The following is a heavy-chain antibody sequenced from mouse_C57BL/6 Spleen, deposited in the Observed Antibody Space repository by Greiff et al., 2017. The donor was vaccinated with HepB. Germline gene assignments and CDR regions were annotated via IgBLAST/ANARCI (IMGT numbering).Heavy chain of an antibody. V-gene: IGHV1-82*01. J-gene: IGHJ3*01. D-gene: IGHD1-1*01. CDR3: ARGGYYYGTSFAY. CDR2: VYPGDGDT. Sequence: QVQLQQSGPELVKPGASVKISCKASGYAFSSSWMNWVKQRPGKGLEWIGRVYPGDGDTNYNGKFKGKATLTADKSSSTAYMQLSSLTSEDSAVYVCARGGYYYGTSFAYWGQGTLVTVSA. CDR1: GYAFSSSW.